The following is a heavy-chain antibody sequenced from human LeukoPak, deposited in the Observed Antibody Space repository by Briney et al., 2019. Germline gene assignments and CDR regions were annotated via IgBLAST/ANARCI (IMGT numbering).Heavy chain of an antibody. J-gene: IGHJ4*02. CDR2: IYHSGST. Sequence: PSETLSLTCTVSGGSISSSSYYWGWIRQPPGKGLEWIGSIYHSGSTYHNPSLKSRVTISVDTSKNQFSLKLSSVTAADTAVYYCARAGIAVAGSPGLDYWGQGTLVTVSS. CDR3: ARAGIAVAGSPGLDY. V-gene: IGHV4-39*07. D-gene: IGHD6-19*01. CDR1: GGSISSSSYY.